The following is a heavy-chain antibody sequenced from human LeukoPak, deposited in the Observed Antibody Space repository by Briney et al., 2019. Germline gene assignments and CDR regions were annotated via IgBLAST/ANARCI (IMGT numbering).Heavy chain of an antibody. CDR2: INHSGST. D-gene: IGHD3-10*01. CDR1: GGSFSGYY. CDR3: ASQSYGSGSYYNVINYYYGMDV. V-gene: IGHV4-34*01. Sequence: PSETLSLTCAVYGGSFSGYYWSWIRQPPGKGLEWIGEINHSGSTNYNPSLKSRVTISVDTSKNQFSLKLSSVTAADTAVYYCASQSYGSGSYYNVINYYYGMDVWGHGTTVTVSS. J-gene: IGHJ6*02.